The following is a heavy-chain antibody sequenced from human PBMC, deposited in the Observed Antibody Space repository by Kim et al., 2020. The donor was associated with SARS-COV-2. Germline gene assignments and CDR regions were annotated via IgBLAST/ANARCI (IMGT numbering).Heavy chain of an antibody. CDR2: ISHDGSDD. V-gene: IGHV3-30-3*01. Sequence: GGSLRLSCAASGFTFRLYAMHWVRQAPGKGLEWVAVISHDGSDDHSADSVKGRFTISRDNLKTTLYLQRNSLRPEDTAVYYCARGERCVGEGGYYYY. CDR3: ARGERCVGEGGYYYY. D-gene: IGHD3-10*01. CDR1: GFTFRLYA. J-gene: IGHJ6*01.